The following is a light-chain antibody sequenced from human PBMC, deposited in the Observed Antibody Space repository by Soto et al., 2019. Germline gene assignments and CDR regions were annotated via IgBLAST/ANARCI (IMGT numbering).Light chain of an antibody. CDR2: GAS. V-gene: IGKV3-20*01. CDR1: QSVSSSY. Sequence: EIVLTQSPGTLSLSPGERATLSCRASQSVSSSYLAWYQQKPGQAPRLLIYGASSRATVIPDRFSGSGSGKDFPLTISRLEPEDFAVYYCQQYGSSLFTFGPGTKVDIK. CDR3: QQYGSSLFT. J-gene: IGKJ3*01.